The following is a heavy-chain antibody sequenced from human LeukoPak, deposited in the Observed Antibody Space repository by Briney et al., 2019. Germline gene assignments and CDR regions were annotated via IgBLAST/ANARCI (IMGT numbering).Heavy chain of an antibody. Sequence: SETLSLTCTVSGGSISSSNKYWGRIRQSPGKGLEWIGNFFYSGSTNYNPSLKSRVTMSVDTSKNQFSLKLNSVTAADTAVYYCARSFLSNWYYFDNWGQGTLVTVSS. CDR3: ARSFLSNWYYFDN. V-gene: IGHV4-39*07. D-gene: IGHD6-13*01. J-gene: IGHJ4*02. CDR1: GGSISSSNKY. CDR2: FFYSGST.